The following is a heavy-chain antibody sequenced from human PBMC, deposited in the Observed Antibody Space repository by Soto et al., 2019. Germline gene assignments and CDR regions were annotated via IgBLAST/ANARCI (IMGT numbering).Heavy chain of an antibody. V-gene: IGHV5-10-1*01. D-gene: IGHD2-2*01. Sequence: GESLKISCHGSGYTFFSFWIVWVRQVPGKGLEWVGRIDPGDSSATYSPTFQGHVTISADRSTRSAYLQWRSLRASDTAIYFCARRYCSRVDCYSDSWGQGSLVTVSS. J-gene: IGHJ4*02. CDR2: IDPGDSSA. CDR1: GYTFFSFW. CDR3: ARRYCSRVDCYSDS.